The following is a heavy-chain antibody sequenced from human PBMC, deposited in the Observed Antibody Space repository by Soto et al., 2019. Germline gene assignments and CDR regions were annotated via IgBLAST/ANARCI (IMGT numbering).Heavy chain of an antibody. CDR1: GGSISSGGYY. CDR2: IYYSGST. V-gene: IGHV4-31*03. CDR3: TRAPEYCSSTTCNWFDP. J-gene: IGHJ5*02. Sequence: QVQLQESGPGLVKPSQTLSLTCTVSGGSISSGGYYWSWIRQHPGKGLEWIGYIYYSGSTYYNPYLKSRVTISVDTSKNQFSLKVNSVTAADTAVYYCTRAPEYCSSTTCNWFDPWGQGTLVTVSS. D-gene: IGHD2-2*01.